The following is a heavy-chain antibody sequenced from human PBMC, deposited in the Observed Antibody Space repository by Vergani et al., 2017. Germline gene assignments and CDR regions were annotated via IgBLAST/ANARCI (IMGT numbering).Heavy chain of an antibody. D-gene: IGHD5-12*01. CDR3: AKANPLNSGYDYLHYYHARDV. Sequence: EVQLLQSEGAVVQPGGSLRLSCVASGFTFSSHAMSWVRQGHGQGLEWVSSIKNTGDSTHYADSVKGRFTISRDNSKNTLYLKMNSLSAGDTAVYYCAKANPLNSGYDYLHYYHARDVWGQGATVTVSS. V-gene: IGHV3-23*01. CDR1: GFTFSSHA. CDR2: IKNTGDST. J-gene: IGHJ6*02.